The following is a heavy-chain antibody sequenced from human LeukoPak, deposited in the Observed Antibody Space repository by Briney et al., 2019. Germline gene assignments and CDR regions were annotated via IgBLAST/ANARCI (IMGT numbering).Heavy chain of an antibody. D-gene: IGHD6-13*01. V-gene: IGHV3-11*01. CDR3: ASRRVSRLSRYSSSWYRLDY. Sequence: GGSLRLSCAASGFTFSDYYMSWIRQAPGKGLEWVSYISSSGSTIYYADSVKGRFTISRDNAKNSLYLQMNSLRAEDTAVYYCASRRVSRLSRYSSSWYRLDYWGQGTLVTVSS. CDR2: ISSSGSTI. CDR1: GFTFSDYY. J-gene: IGHJ4*02.